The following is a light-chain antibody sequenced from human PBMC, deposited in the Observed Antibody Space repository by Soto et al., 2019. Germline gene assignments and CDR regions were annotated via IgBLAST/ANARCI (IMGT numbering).Light chain of an antibody. CDR1: SSNIGTNT. CDR2: RSI. Sequence: QSVLTQPPSASGTPEQRVTISCCGSSSNIGTNTVNWYQQLTATAPKVRIYRSIERPSGVSDRFSGSNSGTSASLAISRLQSEDAGDYSCAAWDAILVAYVFGTGTKVTVL. V-gene: IGLV1-44*01. CDR3: AAWDAILVAYV. J-gene: IGLJ1*01.